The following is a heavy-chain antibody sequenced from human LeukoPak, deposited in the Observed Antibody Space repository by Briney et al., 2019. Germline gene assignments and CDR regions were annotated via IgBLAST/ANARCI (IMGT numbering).Heavy chain of an antibody. CDR2: ISYDGSNK. J-gene: IGHJ4*02. CDR1: GFTFSSYA. V-gene: IGHV3-30-3*01. CDR3: ARGTGGIDY. D-gene: IGHD3/OR15-3a*01. Sequence: GGSLRLSCAASGFTFSSYAMHWVRQAPGKGLEWVAVISYDGSNKYYADSVKGRFTISRDNSKNTLYLQMNSLRAEDTAVYYCARGTGGIDYWGREPWSPSPQ.